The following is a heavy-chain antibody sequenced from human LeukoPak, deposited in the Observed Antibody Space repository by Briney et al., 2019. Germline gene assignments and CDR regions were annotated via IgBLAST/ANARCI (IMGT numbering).Heavy chain of an antibody. V-gene: IGHV1-46*01. CDR3: ARDYYGSGSYYND. Sequence: ASVKVSCKASGYTFTSYYMHWVRQAPGQGLEWMGIISPSGGSTSYAQKFQGRVTMTRDMSTSTVYMELSSLRSEDTAVYYCARDYYGSGSYYNDWGQGTLVTVSS. D-gene: IGHD3-10*01. CDR1: GYTFTSYY. J-gene: IGHJ4*02. CDR2: ISPSGGST.